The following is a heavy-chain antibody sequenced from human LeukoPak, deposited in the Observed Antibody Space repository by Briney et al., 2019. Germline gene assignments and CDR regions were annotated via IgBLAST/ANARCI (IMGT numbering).Heavy chain of an antibody. D-gene: IGHD6-19*01. CDR3: ARRGTGWYYLNF. J-gene: IGHJ4*02. V-gene: IGHV3-48*03. CDR1: GFTFSTYE. Sequence: GGSLRLSCAASGFTFSTYEMNWVRQAPGNGLEWLLYISSDNATVFQSDSAKGRFTISRDNAKNSLYLQMNSLRAEDTAVYYCARRGTGWYYLNFWGQGTLVTVSS. CDR2: ISSDNATV.